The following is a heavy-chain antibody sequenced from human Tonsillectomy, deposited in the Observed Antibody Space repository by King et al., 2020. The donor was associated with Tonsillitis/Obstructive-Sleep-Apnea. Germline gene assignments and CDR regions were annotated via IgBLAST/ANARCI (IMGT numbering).Heavy chain of an antibody. D-gene: IGHD1-1*01. CDR3: ARGTNGEFDY. J-gene: IGHJ4*02. Sequence: VQLQQWGAGLLKPSETLSLTCAVYRGSFSGYYWSWIRQPPGKGLEWIGEINHSGSTNYNPSLRSRVTISVDTSKNQFSLKLTSVTAADTAVYYCARGTNGEFDYWGQGTLVTVSS. V-gene: IGHV4-34*01. CDR1: RGSFSGYY. CDR2: INHSGST.